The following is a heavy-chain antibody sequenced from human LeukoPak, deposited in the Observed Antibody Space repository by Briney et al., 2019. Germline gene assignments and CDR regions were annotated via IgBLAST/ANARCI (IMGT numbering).Heavy chain of an antibody. Sequence: PGGSLRLSCAAFGFTFSSYSMNWVRQAPGKGLEWVSSISSSSSYIYYADSVKGRFTISRDNAKNSLYLQMNSLRAEDTAVYYCAREKIRGVIIANWFDPWGQGTLVTVSS. D-gene: IGHD3-10*01. CDR3: AREKIRGVIIANWFDP. J-gene: IGHJ5*02. V-gene: IGHV3-21*01. CDR2: ISSSSSYI. CDR1: GFTFSSYS.